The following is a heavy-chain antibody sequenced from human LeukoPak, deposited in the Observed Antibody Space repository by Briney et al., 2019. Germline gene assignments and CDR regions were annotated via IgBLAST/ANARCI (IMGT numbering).Heavy chain of an antibody. J-gene: IGHJ3*02. D-gene: IGHD6-19*01. CDR1: GFTFSSYG. CDR2: IRYDGSNK. Sequence: PGGSLRLSCAASGFTFSSYGMHWVRQAPGKGLEWVAFIRYDGSNKYYADSVKGRFTISRDNSKNTLYLQVNSLRAEDTAVYYCARTTMELAVAGKKDAFDIWGQGTMATVSS. V-gene: IGHV3-30*02. CDR3: ARTTMELAVAGKKDAFDI.